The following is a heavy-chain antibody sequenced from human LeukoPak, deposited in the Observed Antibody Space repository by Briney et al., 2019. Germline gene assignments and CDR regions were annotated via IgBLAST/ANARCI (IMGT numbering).Heavy chain of an antibody. V-gene: IGHV1-3*01. Sequence: ASVKVSCKASGYTFTSYTMHWVRQAPGQRLEWMGWINAGNGNTKYSQKFQGRVTITRDTSANTAYMELSRLRSDDTAVYYCARDFTTYYYDSSGYPLGLWGQGTLVTVSS. CDR3: ARDFTTYYYDSSGYPLGL. CDR1: GYTFTSYT. J-gene: IGHJ4*02. D-gene: IGHD3-22*01. CDR2: INAGNGNT.